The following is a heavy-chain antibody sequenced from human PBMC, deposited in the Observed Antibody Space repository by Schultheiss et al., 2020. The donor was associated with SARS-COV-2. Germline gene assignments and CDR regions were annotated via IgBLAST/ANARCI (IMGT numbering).Heavy chain of an antibody. Sequence: GESLKISCAASGFTFSSYGMHWVRQAPGKGLEWVSTISGSGSTTYYADSVKGRFTISRDNSKNTLYLQMNGLRAEDTAVYYCAKDLGAYYYYYGMDVWGQGTSVTVSS. V-gene: IGHV3-23*01. CDR1: GFTFSSYG. CDR3: AKDLGAYYYYYGMDV. CDR2: ISGSGSTT. D-gene: IGHD3-16*01. J-gene: IGHJ6*02.